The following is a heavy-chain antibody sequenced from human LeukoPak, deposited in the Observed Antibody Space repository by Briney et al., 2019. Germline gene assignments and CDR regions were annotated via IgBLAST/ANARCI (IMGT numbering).Heavy chain of an antibody. Sequence: GASVKVSCKASGYTFTSYGISWVRQAPGQGLEWMGWISAYNGNTNYAQKLQGRVTMTTDTSTSTAYMELRSLRSDDTAVYYCARERGNEGADLFDPWGQGTLVTVSS. J-gene: IGHJ5*02. CDR3: ARERGNEGADLFDP. D-gene: IGHD1-1*01. CDR2: ISAYNGNT. V-gene: IGHV1-18*01. CDR1: GYTFTSYG.